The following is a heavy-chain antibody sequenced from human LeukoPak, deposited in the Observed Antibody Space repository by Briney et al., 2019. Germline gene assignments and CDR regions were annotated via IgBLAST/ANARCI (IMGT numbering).Heavy chain of an antibody. D-gene: IGHD4-11*01. CDR1: GFTFSTYD. Sequence: QTGGSLRLSCTASGFTFSTYDMSWVRQAPGKGLEWVSTVRVNGRSTFYADSVKGRFTISRDNSKNTLYLQMNSLRAEDTAVYYCARVDYSNYSGVFDYWGQGTLVTVSS. CDR3: ARVDYSNYSGVFDY. V-gene: IGHV3-23*01. J-gene: IGHJ4*02. CDR2: VRVNGRST.